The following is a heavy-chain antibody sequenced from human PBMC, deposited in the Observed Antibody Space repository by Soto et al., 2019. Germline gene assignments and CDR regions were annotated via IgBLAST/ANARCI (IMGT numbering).Heavy chain of an antibody. V-gene: IGHV4-31*03. Sequence: QVQLQESGPGLVKPSQTLSLTCSVSGGSISSGGYYWSWIRQHPEKGLEGIGYIYYSGNSNYNPSLKSRVIISVDTSSNRFSLDLRSVTAADTAIYYCARHSASWQGFDYWGQGTLVTVSS. D-gene: IGHD1-26*01. J-gene: IGHJ4*02. CDR3: ARHSASWQGFDY. CDR1: GGSISSGGYY. CDR2: IYYSGNS.